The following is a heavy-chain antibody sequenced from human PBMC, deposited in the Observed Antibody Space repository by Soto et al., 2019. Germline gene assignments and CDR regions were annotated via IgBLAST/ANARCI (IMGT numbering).Heavy chain of an antibody. CDR3: AREGSSKMGYYYCGMDV. Sequence: ASVKVSCKASGYTFTGYYMHWVRQAPGQGLEWMGWINPNSGGTNYAQKFQGRVTMTRDTSISTAYMELSRLRSDDTAVYYCAREGSSKMGYYYCGMDVWGQGTTVTVSS. CDR1: GYTFTGYY. CDR2: INPNSGGT. J-gene: IGHJ6*02. D-gene: IGHD2-2*01. V-gene: IGHV1-2*02.